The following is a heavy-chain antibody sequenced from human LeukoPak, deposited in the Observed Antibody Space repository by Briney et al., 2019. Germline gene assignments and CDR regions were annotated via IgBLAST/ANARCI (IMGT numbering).Heavy chain of an antibody. CDR3: ARETSTAAGTYNWFDP. D-gene: IGHD6-13*01. V-gene: IGHV4-30-2*01. J-gene: IGHJ5*02. Sequence: PSETLSLTCAVSGGSISSGGYSWIWIRQPPGKGLEWIGYIYHNVSTYYNPSLKSRVTISVDRSKNQFSLKLSSVTAADTAVYYCARETSTAAGTYNWFDPWGQGTLVTVSS. CDR1: GGSISSGGYS. CDR2: IYHNVST.